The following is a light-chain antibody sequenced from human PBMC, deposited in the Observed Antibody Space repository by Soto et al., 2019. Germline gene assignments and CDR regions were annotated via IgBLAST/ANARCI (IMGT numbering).Light chain of an antibody. CDR3: QQRSSGPPLT. V-gene: IGKV3-11*01. CDR2: DAS. J-gene: IGKJ4*01. CDR1: QSVSSY. Sequence: EIVLTQSPATLSLSPGERATLSCRASQSVSSYLAWYQQKPGQAPRLLIYDASNRATGVPARFSGSGSGTDFTLTISSLEPEDFAIYYCQQRSSGPPLTFGGGTTVEIK.